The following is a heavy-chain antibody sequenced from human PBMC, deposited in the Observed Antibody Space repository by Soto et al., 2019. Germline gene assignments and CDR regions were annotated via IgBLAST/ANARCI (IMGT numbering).Heavy chain of an antibody. CDR3: ASASGWGSYYFDY. Sequence: QVQLVQSGAEVKKPGSSVKVSCKASGGTFSSYTISWVRQAPGQGLEWMGRIIPILGIANYAQKFQGRVTINADKSTSTAYMELSSLRSEDTAVYYCASASGWGSYYFDYWGQGTLVTVAS. D-gene: IGHD3-10*01. J-gene: IGHJ4*02. CDR1: GGTFSSYT. V-gene: IGHV1-69*02. CDR2: IIPILGIA.